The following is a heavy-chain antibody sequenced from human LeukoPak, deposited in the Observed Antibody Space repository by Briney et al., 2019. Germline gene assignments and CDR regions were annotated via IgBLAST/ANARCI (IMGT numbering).Heavy chain of an antibody. CDR3: AKSYSGQSFDY. J-gene: IGHJ4*02. CDR2: ISWNSGRI. Sequence: GGSLRLSCATSGFTFDNYAMHWVRQAPGKGLEWVSSISWNSGRIGHADSVRGRFTISRDNAKNSLYLQMNSLSVEDTALYYCAKSYSGQSFDYWGQGTLVTVSS. V-gene: IGHV3-9*01. D-gene: IGHD5-12*01. CDR1: GFTFDNYA.